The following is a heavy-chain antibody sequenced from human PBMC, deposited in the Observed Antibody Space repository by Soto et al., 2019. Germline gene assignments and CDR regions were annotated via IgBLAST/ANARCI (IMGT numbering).Heavy chain of an antibody. CDR3: AKAQVRGGSYDDH. Sequence: PGGSLRLSCAAPGFTFSSYAMSWVRQAPGKGLEWVSAISGSGGSTYYADSVKGRFTISRDNSKNTLYLQMNSLRAEDTAVYYCAKAQVRGGSYDDHWGQGTLVTVSS. CDR1: GFTFSSYA. V-gene: IGHV3-23*01. CDR2: ISGSGGST. J-gene: IGHJ4*02. D-gene: IGHD2-15*01.